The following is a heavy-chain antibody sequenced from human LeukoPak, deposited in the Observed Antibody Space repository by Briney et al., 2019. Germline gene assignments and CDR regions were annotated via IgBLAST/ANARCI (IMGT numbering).Heavy chain of an antibody. CDR3: ARNVGDYGDYG. CDR2: INQDGSEK. V-gene: IGHV3-7*01. CDR1: GFTFRSYW. J-gene: IGHJ4*02. D-gene: IGHD4-17*01. Sequence: GGSLRLSCAASGFTFRSYWMSWVRQAPGKGLEWVANINQDGSEKYYVDSVKGRFTISRDNAKNSLYLQMNSLRAEDTAVYYCARNVGDYGDYGWGQGTLVTVSS.